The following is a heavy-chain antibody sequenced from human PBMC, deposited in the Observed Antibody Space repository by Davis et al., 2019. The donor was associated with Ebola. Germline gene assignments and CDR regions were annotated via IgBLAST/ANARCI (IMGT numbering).Heavy chain of an antibody. V-gene: IGHV3-7*01. CDR1: GFMFDEYS. D-gene: IGHD3-9*01. Sequence: PGGSLRLSCAAPGFMFDEYSMAWVRQAPGKGLEWVANIKQDEIEKNYADSVKGRFTISRDNGKNLMFLQMNSLSADDTAVYYCVRDSEYRLLINPDGMDAWGKGTMVTVSS. CDR2: IKQDEIEK. J-gene: IGHJ6*04. CDR3: VRDSEYRLLINPDGMDA.